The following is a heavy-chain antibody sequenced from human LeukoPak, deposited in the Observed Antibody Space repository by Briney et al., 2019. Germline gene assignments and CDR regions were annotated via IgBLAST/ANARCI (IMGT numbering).Heavy chain of an antibody. CDR2: ISSRGTTT. CDR3: ARDRGSNNYFDQ. J-gene: IGHJ4*02. D-gene: IGHD2-2*01. Sequence: SGGSLRLSRLASGFTFRDYYMTWIRQAPGKGLEWISFISSRGTTTDYADSVKGRFTISRDNDDNSLFLQMNNLRAEDTALYYCARDRGSNNYFDQWGQGTLVTVSS. V-gene: IGHV3-11*01. CDR1: GFTFRDYY.